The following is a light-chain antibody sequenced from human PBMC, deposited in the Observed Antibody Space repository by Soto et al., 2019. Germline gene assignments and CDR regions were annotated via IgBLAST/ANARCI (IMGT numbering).Light chain of an antibody. J-gene: IGKJ4*01. CDR3: QQRSNWPST. V-gene: IGKV3-11*01. CDR2: DAS. CDR1: QSVSSY. Sequence: EIVLTQSPATLYLSPGERVILSCRASQSVSSYLAWYQQKPGQAPRLLIYDASNMATGIPARFSGSGSGTDFTLTISSQEPEDFAVYYCQQRSNWPSTFGGGTKVEIK.